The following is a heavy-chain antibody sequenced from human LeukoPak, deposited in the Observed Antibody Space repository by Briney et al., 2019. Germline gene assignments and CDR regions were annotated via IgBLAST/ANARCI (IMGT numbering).Heavy chain of an antibody. CDR3: AKEYSSSWYGDPFDY. J-gene: IGHJ4*02. Sequence: GGSLRLSCAASGFTFSSYAMHWVRQAPGKGLEWVAVISYDGSNKYYTDSVKGRFTISRDNSKNTLYLQMNSLRAEDTAVYYCAKEYSSSWYGDPFDYWGQGTLVTVSS. V-gene: IGHV3-30-3*02. D-gene: IGHD6-13*01. CDR1: GFTFSSYA. CDR2: ISYDGSNK.